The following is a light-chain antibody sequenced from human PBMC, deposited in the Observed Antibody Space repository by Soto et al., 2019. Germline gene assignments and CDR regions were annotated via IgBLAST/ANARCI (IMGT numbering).Light chain of an antibody. V-gene: IGKV3-20*01. CDR1: QSVSSSY. Sequence: EFVLTQSPGTLSLSPGDRATLSCRASQSVSSSYLAWYQQKPGQAPRLLIYGASSRATGIPDRFSGSGSGTDFTLTISRLEPEDFAVYYCQQYGGSPPITFGQGTRLEIK. J-gene: IGKJ5*01. CDR3: QQYGGSPPIT. CDR2: GAS.